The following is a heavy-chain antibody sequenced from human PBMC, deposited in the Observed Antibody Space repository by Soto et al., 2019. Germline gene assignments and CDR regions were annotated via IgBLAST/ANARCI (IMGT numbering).Heavy chain of an antibody. Sequence: QVQLVQSGAEVKKPGASVKVSCKASGYTFSNYGISWVRQAPGQGLEWMGWISAYNGNTNYAQNYQGRVNMTTDTSRSTDYMELKSLRSDDTAVYDSVRGGTPIDYWGQGTLVTVSS. CDR2: ISAYNGNT. D-gene: IGHD3-16*01. V-gene: IGHV1-18*01. CDR3: VRGGTPIDY. J-gene: IGHJ4*02. CDR1: GYTFSNYG.